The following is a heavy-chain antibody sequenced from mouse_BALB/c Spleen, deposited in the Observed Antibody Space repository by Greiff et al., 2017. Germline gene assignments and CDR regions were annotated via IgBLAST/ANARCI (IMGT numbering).Heavy chain of an antibody. CDR2: ISDGGSYT. CDR3: ARYYYGSSRPYWYFDV. D-gene: IGHD1-1*01. CDR1: GFTFSDYY. Sequence: EVHLVESGGGLVKPGGSLKLSCAASGFTFSDYYMYWVRQTPEKRLEWVATISDGGSYTYYPDSVKGRFTISRDNAKNNLYLQMSSLKSEDTAMYYCARYYYGSSRPYWYFDVWGAGTTVTVSA. V-gene: IGHV5-4*02. J-gene: IGHJ1*01.